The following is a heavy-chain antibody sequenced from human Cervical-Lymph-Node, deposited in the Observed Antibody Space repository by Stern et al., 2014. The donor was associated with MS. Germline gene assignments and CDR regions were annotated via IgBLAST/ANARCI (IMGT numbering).Heavy chain of an antibody. CDR3: AREVAGHRLGMMDV. CDR2: INPSGGST. V-gene: IGHV1-46*01. CDR1: GYTFTNYY. D-gene: IGHD6-19*01. J-gene: IGHJ6*02. Sequence: QLVQSGAEVKKPGASVKVSCKASGYTFTNYYMHWVRKAPGQGLEWMGIINPSGGSTSYAQKLQGRVTMTRDTSTSTVYMELSSLRSEDTAVYYCAREVAGHRLGMMDVWGQGTTVTVSS.